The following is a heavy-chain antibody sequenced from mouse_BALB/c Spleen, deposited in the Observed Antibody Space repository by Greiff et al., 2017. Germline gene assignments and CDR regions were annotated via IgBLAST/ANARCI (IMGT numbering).Heavy chain of an antibody. Sequence: EVKLQESGGGLVQPGGSRKLSCAASGFTFSSFGMHWVRQAPEKGLEWVAYISSGSSTIYYADTVKGRFTISRDNPKNTLFLQMTSLRSEDTAMYYCARSYSFDYWGQGTTLTVSS. CDR2: ISSGSSTI. CDR1: GFTFSSFG. D-gene: IGHD2-10*01. CDR3: ARSYSFDY. V-gene: IGHV5-17*02. J-gene: IGHJ2*01.